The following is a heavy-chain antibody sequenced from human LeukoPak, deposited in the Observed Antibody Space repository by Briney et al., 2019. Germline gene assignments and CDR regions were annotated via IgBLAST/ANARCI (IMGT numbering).Heavy chain of an antibody. CDR3: ARARQVEMATIEDY. D-gene: IGHD5-24*01. CDR1: GFTFSSYA. J-gene: IGHJ4*02. CDR2: ISYDGSNK. V-gene: IGHV3-30*04. Sequence: GRSLRLSCAASGFTFSSYAMHWVRQAPGKGLEWVAVISYDGSNKYYADSVKGRFTISRDNSKNTLYLQMNSLRAEDTAVYYCARARQVEMATIEDYWGQGTLVTVSS.